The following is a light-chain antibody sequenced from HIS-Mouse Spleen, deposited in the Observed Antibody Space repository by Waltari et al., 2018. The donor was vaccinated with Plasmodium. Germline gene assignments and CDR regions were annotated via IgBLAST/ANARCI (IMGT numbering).Light chain of an antibody. V-gene: IGKV3-20*01. CDR1: QSFRSSY. CDR3: QQYGSSPYT. CDR2: GAS. J-gene: IGKJ2*01. Sequence: EIVLTQSPGTLSLSPGERATLSCRASQSFRSSYLAWDQQKPGQAPRLLSYGASSRATGIPDSFSGSGSGTDFTLTISRLEPEDFAVYYCQQYGSSPYTFGQGTKLETK.